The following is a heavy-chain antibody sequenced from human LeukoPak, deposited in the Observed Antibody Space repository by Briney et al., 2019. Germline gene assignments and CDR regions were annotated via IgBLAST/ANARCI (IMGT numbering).Heavy chain of an antibody. V-gene: IGHV1-8*01. CDR1: GYTFTSYD. D-gene: IGHD2-15*01. CDR2: MNPNSGNT. CDR3: ARDWKYCCGGSCYDWFDP. Sequence: GASVKVSCKASGYTFTSYDINWVRQATGQGLEWMGWMNPNSGNTGYAQKFQGRVTMTRNTSISTAYMELSSLRSEDTAVYYCARDWKYCCGGSCYDWFDPWGQGTLVTVSS. J-gene: IGHJ5*02.